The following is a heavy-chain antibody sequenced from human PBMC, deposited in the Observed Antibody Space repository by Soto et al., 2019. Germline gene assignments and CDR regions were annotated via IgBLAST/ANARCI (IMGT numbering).Heavy chain of an antibody. CDR3: TTDRYCSSTRCSFDY. CDR1: GFTFSNAW. J-gene: IGHJ4*02. Sequence: EVQLVESGGGLVKPGGSLRLSCAASGFTFSNAWMSWVRQAPGKGLEWVGRIKSKTDGGTTDYAAPVKGRFTISRDDSKNTLYLQMNSLKTEDTAVYYCTTDRYCSSTRCSFDYWGQGTLVTVSS. CDR2: IKSKTDGGTT. V-gene: IGHV3-15*01. D-gene: IGHD2-2*01.